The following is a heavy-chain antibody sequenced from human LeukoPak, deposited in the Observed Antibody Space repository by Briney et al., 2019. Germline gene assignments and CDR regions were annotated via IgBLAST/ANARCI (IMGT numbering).Heavy chain of an antibody. D-gene: IGHD2-15*01. CDR1: GGSFSGYY. Sequence: KPSETLSLTCAVDGGSFSGYYWSWLRQPPGKGLEWIGEINHSGSTNYNPSLKSPVTISVDTSKNQFSLKLSSVTAADTAVYYCARAVVVVAALHPWGQGTLVTVSS. CDR3: ARAVVVVAALHP. V-gene: IGHV4-34*01. J-gene: IGHJ5*02. CDR2: INHSGST.